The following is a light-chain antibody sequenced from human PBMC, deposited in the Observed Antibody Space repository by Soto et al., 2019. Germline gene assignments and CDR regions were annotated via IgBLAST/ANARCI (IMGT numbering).Light chain of an antibody. CDR3: QQRNSWPVA. Sequence: EIVLTQSPATLSLSPGERATLSCRASQSVGSYLAWYQQKPGQAPSLLIYDASNRATGIPARFSGSGSGTDFTLTITSLEPEDFATYYCQQRNSWPVAFGPGTRVEIK. CDR1: QSVGSY. J-gene: IGKJ1*01. CDR2: DAS. V-gene: IGKV3-11*01.